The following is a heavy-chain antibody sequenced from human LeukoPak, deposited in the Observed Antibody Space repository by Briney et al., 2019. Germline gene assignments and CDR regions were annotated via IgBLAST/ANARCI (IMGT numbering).Heavy chain of an antibody. D-gene: IGHD1-1*01. CDR2: VYHSGST. CDR3: ARGSTDYYYYMDV. Sequence: SETLSLTCTVSGYSISSGYYWGWIRQPPGKGLEWIGSVYHSGSTYYSPSLKSRVTISVDTSKDQFSLKLNSVTAADTAVYYCARGSTDYYYYMDVWGKGTTVTVSS. J-gene: IGHJ6*03. CDR1: GYSISSGYY. V-gene: IGHV4-38-2*02.